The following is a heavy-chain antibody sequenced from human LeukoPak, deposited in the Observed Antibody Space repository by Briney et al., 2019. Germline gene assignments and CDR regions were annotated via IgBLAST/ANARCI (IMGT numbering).Heavy chain of an antibody. D-gene: IGHD5-24*01. CDR2: IYYSGST. J-gene: IGHJ4*02. Sequence: SETLSLTCTVSGGSISSYYWGWIRQPPGKGLEWIGYIYYSGSTNYNPSLKSRVTISVDTSKNQFSLKLSSVTAADTAVYYCAREAVRDGYNLYYFDYWGQGTLVTVSS. CDR3: AREAVRDGYNLYYFDY. CDR1: GGSISSYY. V-gene: IGHV4-59*01.